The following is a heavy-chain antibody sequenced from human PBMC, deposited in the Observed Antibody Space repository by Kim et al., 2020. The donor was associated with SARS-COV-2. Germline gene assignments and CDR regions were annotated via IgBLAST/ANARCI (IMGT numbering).Heavy chain of an antibody. CDR3: ARRYYYGSGSYFDWFDP. V-gene: IGHV4-39*01. CDR1: GGSISSSSYY. J-gene: IGHJ5*02. Sequence: SETLSLTCTVFGGSISSSSYYWGWIRQPPGKGLEWIGSIYYSGSTYYNPSLKSRVTISVDTSKNQFSLKLSSVTTADTAVYYCARRYYYGSGSYFDWFDPWGQGTLVTVSS. D-gene: IGHD3-10*01. CDR2: IYYSGST.